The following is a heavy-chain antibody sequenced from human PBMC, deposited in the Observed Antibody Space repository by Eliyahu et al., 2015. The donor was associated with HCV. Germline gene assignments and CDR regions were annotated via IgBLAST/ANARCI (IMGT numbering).Heavy chain of an antibody. V-gene: IGHV4-34*01. D-gene: IGHD3-3*01. Sequence: QVQLQQWGAGXLKPXXTLSLTCAVYGGSFSGYYWSWIRQPPGKGLEWIGEIXHSGSTNYNPSLKSRVTISVDTSKNQFSLKLSSVTAADTAVYYCARGLRFLEWWFDPWGQGTLVTVSS. CDR2: IXHSGST. CDR3: ARGLRFLEWWFDP. J-gene: IGHJ5*02. CDR1: GGSFSGYY.